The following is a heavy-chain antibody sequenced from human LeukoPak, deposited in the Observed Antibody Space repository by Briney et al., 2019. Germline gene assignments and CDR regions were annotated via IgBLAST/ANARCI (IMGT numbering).Heavy chain of an antibody. CDR2: VGISSGNT. V-gene: IGHV3-48*01. CDR3: ARDTKYAFDN. Sequence: PGGPLRLSCAAPGFTFSDYSMNWVRQAPGKGLEWISYVGISSGNTKYADSVKGRFTISGDKAKNSLYLQMNSLRVEDTAVYYCARDTKYAFDNWGQGTLVTVSS. CDR1: GFTFSDYS. D-gene: IGHD2-2*01. J-gene: IGHJ4*02.